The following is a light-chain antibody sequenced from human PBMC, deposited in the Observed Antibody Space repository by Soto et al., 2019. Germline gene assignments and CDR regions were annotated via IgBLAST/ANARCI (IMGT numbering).Light chain of an antibody. CDR2: DVS. Sequence: DIQMTQSPSSVSASVGDRVAITCRASQGVGNWLAWYQQKPGKAPNLLIYDVSKLQSGVPSRFSGGGSGTNITLTISSLQPEDFATYYCQQANSFPVTFGPGTRLDV. J-gene: IGKJ3*01. CDR1: QGVGNW. CDR3: QQANSFPVT. V-gene: IGKV1D-12*01.